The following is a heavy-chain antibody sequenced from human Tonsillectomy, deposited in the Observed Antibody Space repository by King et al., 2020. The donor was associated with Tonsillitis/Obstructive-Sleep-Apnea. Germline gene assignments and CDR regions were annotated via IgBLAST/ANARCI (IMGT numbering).Heavy chain of an antibody. CDR2: IYYSGST. CDR1: GGSISSYY. J-gene: IGHJ4*02. V-gene: IGHV4-59*01. D-gene: IGHD1-26*01. Sequence: QLQESGPGLVKPSETLSLTCTVSGGSISSYYWSWIRQPPGKGLEWIGYIYYSGSTHYNPSLKSRVTISIDTSKNQFSLKLSSVTAADTAVYYCARVRGVVGDTFYYFDYWGQGTLVTVSS. CDR3: ARVRGVVGDTFYYFDY.